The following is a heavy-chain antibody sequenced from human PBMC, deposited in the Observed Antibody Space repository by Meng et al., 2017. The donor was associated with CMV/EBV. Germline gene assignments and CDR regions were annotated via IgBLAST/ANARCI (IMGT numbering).Heavy chain of an antibody. D-gene: IGHD3-16*01. V-gene: IGHV3-74*01. J-gene: IGHJ5*02. CDR3: TSGDWFDP. CDR2: INSDGSST. CDR1: GFTFSSYW. Sequence: LRLSCADSGFTFSSYWMHWVRQAPGRGLVWVSHINSDGSSTSYADSVKGRFTISRDNAKNTLYLQMNSLRAEDTAVYYCTSGDWFDPWGQGTLVTVSS.